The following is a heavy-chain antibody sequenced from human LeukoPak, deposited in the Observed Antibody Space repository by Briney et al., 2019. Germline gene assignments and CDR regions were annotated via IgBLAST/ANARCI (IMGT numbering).Heavy chain of an antibody. V-gene: IGHV3-53*01. CDR2: IHAGGTT. Sequence: PGGSLRLSCAVSGFTVSSNYMNWVRKAPGKGKELVSVIHAGGTTYSADYVNGRFTISSYNSKYTQYLQMNILRAADTAMYYGAREVGGDYFDFWGHGTLVTVSS. J-gene: IGHJ4*01. D-gene: IGHD3-10*01. CDR1: GFTVSSNY. CDR3: AREVGGDYFDF.